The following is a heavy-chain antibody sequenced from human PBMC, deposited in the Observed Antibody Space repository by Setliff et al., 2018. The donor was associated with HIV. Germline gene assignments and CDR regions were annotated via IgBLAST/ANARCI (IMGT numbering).Heavy chain of an antibody. CDR2: IYYSGST. CDR3: ARARGSVAYINTFDS. Sequence: KPSETLSLTCTVSGGSISSSSYYWGWIRQPPGKGLEWIGSIYYSGSTNYNTSLKGRVAMSVDRSKNQFSLKLNSVTAADTAVYYCARARGSVAYINTFDSWGQGTLVTVSS. V-gene: IGHV4-39*07. CDR1: GGSISSSSYY. D-gene: IGHD3-16*01. J-gene: IGHJ4*02.